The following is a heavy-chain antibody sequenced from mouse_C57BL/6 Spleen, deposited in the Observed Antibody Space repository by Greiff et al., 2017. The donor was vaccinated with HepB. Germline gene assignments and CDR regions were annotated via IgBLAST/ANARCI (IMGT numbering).Heavy chain of an antibody. CDR3: ARLGDPGYFDV. J-gene: IGHJ1*03. Sequence: VKLQQSGPELVKPGASVKISCKASGYAFSSSWMNWVKQRPGKGLEWIGRIYPGDGDTNYNGKFKGKATLTADKSSSTAYMQLSSLTSEDSAVYFCARLGDPGYFDVWGTGTTVTVSS. D-gene: IGHD3-3*01. V-gene: IGHV1-82*01. CDR2: IYPGDGDT. CDR1: GYAFSSSW.